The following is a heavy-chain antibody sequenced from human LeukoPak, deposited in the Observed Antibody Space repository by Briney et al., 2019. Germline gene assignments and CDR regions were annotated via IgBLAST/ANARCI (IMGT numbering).Heavy chain of an antibody. CDR1: GLTVSSYA. D-gene: IGHD3-10*01. V-gene: IGHV3-23*01. CDR3: AKYTSGTSYRGLDQ. Sequence: GGSLRLSCGASGLTVSSYAMSWVRQAPGKGLEWVSTIIGSAVNTYYADSVKGRFTISRGDSKNTVYLQMNSLRAEDTAVYSCAKYTSGTSYRGLDQWGQGTLVTVSS. CDR2: IIGSAVNT. J-gene: IGHJ4*02.